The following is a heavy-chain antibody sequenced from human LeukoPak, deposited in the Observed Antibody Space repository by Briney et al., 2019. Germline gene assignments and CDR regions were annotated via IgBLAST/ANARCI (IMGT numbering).Heavy chain of an antibody. J-gene: IGHJ3*02. CDR1: GYTFTSYY. CDR2: INPSGSST. Sequence: ASVKVSCKASGYTFTSYYMHWVRQAPGQGLEWMGIINPSGSSTSYAQKFQGRVTMTRDTSTSTVYMELSSLRSEDTAVYYCARDIVVVPAASAGDNWGQGTMVTVSS. V-gene: IGHV1-46*01. D-gene: IGHD2-2*01. CDR3: ARDIVVVPAASAGDN.